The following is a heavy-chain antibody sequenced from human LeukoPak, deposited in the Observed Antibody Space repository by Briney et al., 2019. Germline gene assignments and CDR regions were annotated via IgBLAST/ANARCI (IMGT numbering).Heavy chain of an antibody. CDR2: INPNSGGT. Sequence: ASVKVSCKASGYTFTGYYMHWVRQAPGQGLEWMGRINPNSGGTNYAQKFQGRVTMTRDTSASTAYMELSSLRSEDTAVYYCARVLDDYGDYDPRPGYDYWGQGTLVTVSS. V-gene: IGHV1-2*06. D-gene: IGHD4-17*01. CDR3: ARVLDDYGDYDPRPGYDY. CDR1: GYTFTGYY. J-gene: IGHJ4*02.